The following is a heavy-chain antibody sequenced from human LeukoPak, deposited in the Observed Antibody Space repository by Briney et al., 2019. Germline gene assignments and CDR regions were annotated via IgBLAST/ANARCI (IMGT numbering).Heavy chain of an antibody. CDR1: GLTFSIYA. V-gene: IGHV3-23*01. D-gene: IGHD3-9*01. CDR2: ISGSGGST. J-gene: IGHJ4*02. Sequence: GGSLRLSCAVSGLTFSIYAMSWVRQAPGKGLEWVSAISGSGGSTYYADSVKGRFTIPRDNSKNTLYLQMNSLRAEDTAVYYCAKDPTGLDTSYDILTGYYMGGFDYWGQGTLVTVSS. CDR3: AKDPTGLDTSYDILTGYYMGGFDY.